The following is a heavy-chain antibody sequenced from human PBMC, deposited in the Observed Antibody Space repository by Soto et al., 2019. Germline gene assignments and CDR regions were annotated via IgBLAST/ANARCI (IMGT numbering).Heavy chain of an antibody. Sequence: TGGSLRLSCAASGFTFSSYAMSWVRQAPGKGLEWVSAISGSGGSTYYADSVKGRFTISRDNSKNTLYLQMNSLRAEDTAVYYCAASRGPNPYYYYYMDVWGKGTTVTLSS. V-gene: IGHV3-23*01. CDR1: GFTFSSYA. CDR2: ISGSGGST. J-gene: IGHJ6*03. CDR3: AASRGPNPYYYYYMDV. D-gene: IGHD3-10*01.